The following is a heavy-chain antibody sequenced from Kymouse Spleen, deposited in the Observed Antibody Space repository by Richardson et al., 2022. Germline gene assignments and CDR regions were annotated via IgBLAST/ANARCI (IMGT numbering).Heavy chain of an antibody. V-gene: IGHV4-34*01. CDR2: INHSGST. Sequence: QVQLQQWGAGLLKPSETLSLTCAVYGGSFSGYYWSWIRQPPGKGLEWIGEINHSGSTNYNPSLKSRVTISVDTSKNQFSLKLSSVTAADTAVYYCARVLYYYGSGSYYKGGWFDPWGQGTLVTVSS. D-gene: IGHD3-10*01. J-gene: IGHJ5*02. CDR3: ARVLYYYGSGSYYKGGWFDP. CDR1: GGSFSGYY.